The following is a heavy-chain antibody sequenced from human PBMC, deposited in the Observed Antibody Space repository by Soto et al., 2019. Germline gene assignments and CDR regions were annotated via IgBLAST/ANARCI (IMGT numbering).Heavy chain of an antibody. CDR2: ITGSGGST. CDR3: AKSPVITFRGAVAPSPPFDY. Sequence: PGGSLRLSWAAAGFTCSTYGMSWVRQAPGKGLEWVSVITGSGGSTYYADSVKGRFTISRDTSKNTLFLQINSLRVEDTAVYYCAKSPVITFRGAVAPSPPFDYWGQGTLVTVSS. D-gene: IGHD3-16*01. V-gene: IGHV3-23*01. CDR1: GFTCSTYG. J-gene: IGHJ4*02.